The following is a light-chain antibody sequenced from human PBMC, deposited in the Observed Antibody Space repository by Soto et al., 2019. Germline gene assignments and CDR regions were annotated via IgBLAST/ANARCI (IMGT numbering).Light chain of an antibody. CDR3: QQYGSSPT. Sequence: IVLTQSPGTLSLSHGERATLSCEASQSVSSSYLAWYQKKPGEAPRLLIYGASSRATGIPDRFSGSGSGTDFTLTISRLEPEDFAVYYCQQYGSSPTFGQGTRLEI. CDR1: QSVSSSY. V-gene: IGKV3-20*01. J-gene: IGKJ5*01. CDR2: GAS.